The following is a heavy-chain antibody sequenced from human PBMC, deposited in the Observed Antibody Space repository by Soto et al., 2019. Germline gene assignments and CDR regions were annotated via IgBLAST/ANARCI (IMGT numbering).Heavy chain of an antibody. CDR1: GYTFTSYG. V-gene: IGHV1-18*04. CDR3: ARGPNPGLAVAGTGNWFDP. D-gene: IGHD6-19*01. CDR2: ISAYNGNT. Sequence: ASVKVSCKASGYTFTSYGISWVRQAPGQGLEWMGLISAYNGNTNYAQKLQGRVTMTKDTSTSTAYMELRSLRSDDTAVYYCARGPNPGLAVAGTGNWFDPWGQGTLVTVSS. J-gene: IGHJ5*02.